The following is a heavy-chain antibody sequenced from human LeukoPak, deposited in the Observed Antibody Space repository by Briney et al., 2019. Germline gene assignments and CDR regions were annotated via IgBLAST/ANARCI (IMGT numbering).Heavy chain of an antibody. V-gene: IGHV3-9*01. CDR1: GFTFNDRA. J-gene: IGHJ3*02. CDR3: ARASYYYDTTGLGAVDI. D-gene: IGHD3-22*01. CDR2: INWNSDNI. Sequence: PGRSLRLSCAASGFTFNDRAMYWVRQAPGKGLEWVSGINWNSDNIGYADSVKGRFTISRDDAKKSLFLQMNSLRTEDTALYYCARASYYYDTTGLGAVDIWGQGTMVTVSS.